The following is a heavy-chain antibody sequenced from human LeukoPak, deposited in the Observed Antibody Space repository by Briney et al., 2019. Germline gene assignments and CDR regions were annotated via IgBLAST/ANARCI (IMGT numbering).Heavy chain of an antibody. D-gene: IGHD5-12*01. J-gene: IGHJ4*02. CDR1: GFTFSSYS. V-gene: IGHV3-21*01. Sequence: GGSLRLSCAASGFTFSSYSMNWVRQAPGEGLEWVSSISSSSSYIYYADSVKGRFTISRDNAKNSLYLQMNSLRAEDTAVYYCARVATRTGGHWGQGTLVTVSS. CDR2: ISSSSSYI. CDR3: ARVATRTGGH.